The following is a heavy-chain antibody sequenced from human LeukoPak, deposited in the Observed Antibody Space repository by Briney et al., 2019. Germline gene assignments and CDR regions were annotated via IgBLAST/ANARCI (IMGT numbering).Heavy chain of an antibody. Sequence: GGSLRLSCAASGFTFSSYWMTWVRQAPGKGLEWVANIKEDGSEKYYVDSGKGRFTISRDDAKNSLYLQMNSLRTEDTAVYYCARERGDTDYWGQGTLVTVSS. CDR1: GFTFSSYW. CDR2: IKEDGSEK. CDR3: ARERGDTDY. J-gene: IGHJ4*02. V-gene: IGHV3-7*01. D-gene: IGHD3-16*01.